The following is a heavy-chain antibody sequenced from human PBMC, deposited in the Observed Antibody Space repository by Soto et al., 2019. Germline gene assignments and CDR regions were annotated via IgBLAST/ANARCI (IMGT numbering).Heavy chain of an antibody. Sequence: PGGSLRLSCAASGFSFSHYWMHWVRQAPGKGLVWVSRISPDGRTTTYADSVKGRSTTSRDNAKSTLYLQMNSLTVEDGAVYYCADSWLPTSYWGPGTLVTVSS. V-gene: IGHV3-74*01. CDR3: ADSWLPTSY. D-gene: IGHD3-10*01. CDR2: ISPDGRTT. J-gene: IGHJ4*02. CDR1: GFSFSHYW.